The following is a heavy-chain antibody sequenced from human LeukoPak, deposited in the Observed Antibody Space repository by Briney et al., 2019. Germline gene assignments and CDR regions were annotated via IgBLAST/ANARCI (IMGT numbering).Heavy chain of an antibody. D-gene: IGHD1-14*01. CDR1: GGSITGFY. Sequence: SETLSLTCTVSGGSITGFYWSWIRQPPGKGLEWIGYIYYTGSTNYKPSLKSRLTISLDTSKNQFSLKLSSVTAADTAVYYCARVVTSPATDAFDIWGQGTMVTVSS. CDR2: IYYTGST. CDR3: ARVVTSPATDAFDI. J-gene: IGHJ3*02. V-gene: IGHV4-59*12.